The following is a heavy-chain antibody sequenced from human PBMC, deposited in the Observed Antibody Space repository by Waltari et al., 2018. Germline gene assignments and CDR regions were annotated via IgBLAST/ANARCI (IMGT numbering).Heavy chain of an antibody. D-gene: IGHD2-2*01. J-gene: IGHJ4*02. CDR2: VHHSGKT. CDR3: AGDRAIGLFFDY. V-gene: IGHV4-4*02. Sequence: QVQLQESGQGLVKPSGTLSLTCAVSGDSISGNYWWSWVRQSPEKGLEWIGQVHHSGKTHYNPSLQSRVAISLDKPKNHFSLNLNSVTAADTAIYYSAGDRAIGLFFDYWGRGTLVTVSS. CDR1: GDSISGNYW.